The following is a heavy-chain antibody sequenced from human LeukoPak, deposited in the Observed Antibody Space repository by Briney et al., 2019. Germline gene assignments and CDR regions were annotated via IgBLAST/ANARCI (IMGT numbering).Heavy chain of an antibody. V-gene: IGHV5-51*01. J-gene: IGHJ6*02. D-gene: IGHD2-21*02. Sequence: GESLKISCKGSGYSFTSYWIGWVRQMPGKGLEWMGIIYPGDSDTRYSPSFQGQVTISADKSISTAHLQWSSLKASDTAMYYCARGRYCGGDCSSYYYYGMDVWGQGTTVTVSS. CDR1: GYSFTSYW. CDR2: IYPGDSDT. CDR3: ARGRYCGGDCSSYYYYGMDV.